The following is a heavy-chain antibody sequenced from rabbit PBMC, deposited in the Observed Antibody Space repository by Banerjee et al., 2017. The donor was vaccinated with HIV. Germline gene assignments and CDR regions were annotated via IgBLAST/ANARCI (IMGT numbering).Heavy chain of an antibody. V-gene: IGHV1S40*01. CDR1: GFDFSSNA. CDR2: IYAGSSGST. Sequence: QSLEESGGGLVQPEGSLTLTCKASGFDFSSNAMCWVRQAPGKGLEWIACIYAGSSGSTYYASWAKGRFTISKTSSTTVTLQLTSLTAADTATYFCVRDIGYDDYSEKGYFNLWGQGTLVTDS. D-gene: IGHD2-1*01. J-gene: IGHJ4*01. CDR3: VRDIGYDDYSEKGYFNL.